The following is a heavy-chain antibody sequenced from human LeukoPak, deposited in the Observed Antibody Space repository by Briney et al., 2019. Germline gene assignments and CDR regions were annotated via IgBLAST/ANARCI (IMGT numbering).Heavy chain of an antibody. CDR1: GGTFSSYA. CDR3: AKQIGVYNLDY. CDR2: IIPILGIA. V-gene: IGHV1-69*04. Sequence: SVKVSCKASGGTFSSYAISWVRQAPGQGLEWMGRIIPILGIANYAQKFQGRVTITADKSTSTAYMELSSLRSEDTAVYYCAKQIGVYNLDYWGQGTQVTVSS. J-gene: IGHJ4*02. D-gene: IGHD2-8*01.